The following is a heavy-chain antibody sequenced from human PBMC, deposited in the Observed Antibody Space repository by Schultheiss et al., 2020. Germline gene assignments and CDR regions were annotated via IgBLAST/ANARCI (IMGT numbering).Heavy chain of an antibody. J-gene: IGHJ4*02. V-gene: IGHV3-74*01. CDR2: INSDGSST. D-gene: IGHD2-21*02. CDR1: GFTFSSYA. Sequence: GESLKISCAASGFTFSSYAMHWVRQAPGKGLVWVSRINSDGSSTSYADSVKGRFTISRDNAKNSLYLQMNSLRAEDTAVYYCAKGDSHIVQGYLDSWGQGTLVTVSS. CDR3: AKGDSHIVQGYLDS.